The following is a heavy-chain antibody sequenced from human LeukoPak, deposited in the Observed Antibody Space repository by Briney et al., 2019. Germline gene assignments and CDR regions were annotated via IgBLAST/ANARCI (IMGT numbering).Heavy chain of an antibody. Sequence: GGSLRLSCATSGFIFSTYGIHWVRQAPGKGLEWVAMISFDGSKKYYADSVKGRFTISRDNSKNTLYLQMNRLRAEDTAVYYCAKDETRYNYDSSGYPFDYWGQGTLVTVSS. D-gene: IGHD3-22*01. CDR2: ISFDGSKK. J-gene: IGHJ4*02. V-gene: IGHV3-30*18. CDR3: AKDETRYNYDSSGYPFDY. CDR1: GFIFSTYG.